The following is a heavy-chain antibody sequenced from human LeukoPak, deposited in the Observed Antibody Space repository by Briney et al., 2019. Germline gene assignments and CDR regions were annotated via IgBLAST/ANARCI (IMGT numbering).Heavy chain of an antibody. D-gene: IGHD2-2*01. Sequence: PGRSLRLSCAASGFTFSSYGMHWVRQAPGKGLEWVAVISYDGSNKYYADSVKGRFTISRDNSKNTLYLQMNSLRAEDTAVYYCAKDATGYRSSTSCPLRRGYYYYGMDVWGQGTTVTVSS. V-gene: IGHV3-30*18. CDR1: GFTFSSYG. CDR3: AKDATGYRSSTSCPLRRGYYYYGMDV. CDR2: ISYDGSNK. J-gene: IGHJ6*02.